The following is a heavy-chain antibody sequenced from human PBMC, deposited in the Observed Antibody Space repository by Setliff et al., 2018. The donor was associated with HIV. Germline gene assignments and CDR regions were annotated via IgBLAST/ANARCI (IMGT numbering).Heavy chain of an antibody. CDR2: ISAYIGDT. CDR3: ARAVGGSNYFDYSGYQDF. Sequence: ASVKVSCKTSGYPFDSYGISWVRQASGQGLEWMGWISAYIGDTKYAQRFQGRVTMTTDPSTPTAYMELRSLKSEDTAVYYCARAVGGSNYFDYSGYQDFWGQGTRVTVSS. V-gene: IGHV1-18*01. CDR1: GYPFDSYG. D-gene: IGHD3-22*01. J-gene: IGHJ4*02.